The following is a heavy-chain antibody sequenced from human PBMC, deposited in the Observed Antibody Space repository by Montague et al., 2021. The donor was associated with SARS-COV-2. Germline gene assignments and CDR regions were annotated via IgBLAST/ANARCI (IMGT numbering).Heavy chain of an antibody. D-gene: IGHD4-11*01. Sequence: SETLSLTCTVSGGSISSYYWSWIRQSPGKGLEWIGYIYYSGSTNYNPSLTSRVTISVDTSKNQVSLKLTSVTAAATAVYYCARHLSVTTVTSNMYHYAMDVWGQGTTVTVSS. V-gene: IGHV4-59*08. CDR2: IYYSGST. CDR3: ARHLSVTTVTSNMYHYAMDV. J-gene: IGHJ6*02. CDR1: GGSISSYY.